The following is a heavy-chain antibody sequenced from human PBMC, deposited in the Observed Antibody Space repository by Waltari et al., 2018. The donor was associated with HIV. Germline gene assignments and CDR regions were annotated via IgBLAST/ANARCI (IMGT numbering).Heavy chain of an antibody. CDR1: GYTFINND. CDR3: ARGRGRYDFWSGYSSPGDAFDI. D-gene: IGHD3-3*01. CDR2: RGPNSGNA. Sequence: QVQLVQSGAEVKKPGASVKVSCKASGYTFINNDINWVRQATGQGLVWMGWRGPNSGNAGYAPNFQGRVTMTRNTSTTTAYMELTDLRSADTAVYFCARGRGRYDFWSGYSSPGDAFDIWGQGTVVIVSS. V-gene: IGHV1-8*01. J-gene: IGHJ3*02.